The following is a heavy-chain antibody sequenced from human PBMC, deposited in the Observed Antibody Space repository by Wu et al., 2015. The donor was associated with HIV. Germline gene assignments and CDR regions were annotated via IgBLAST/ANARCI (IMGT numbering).Heavy chain of an antibody. D-gene: IGHD6-6*01. CDR2: IVPLFDAP. J-gene: IGHJ5*02. CDR1: GGTFSTYA. Sequence: QVQLVQSGAEVKKPGSSVRVSCKASGGTFSTYAISWVRQAPGQGLEWMGRIVPLFDAPNYAQKFQGRVTITADESTSTAYMELSSLRSEDTAVYYCARDLTAYRYSSSPNWFDPGPGNPGPPSPQ. V-gene: IGHV1-69*13. CDR3: ARDLTAYRYSSSPNWFDP.